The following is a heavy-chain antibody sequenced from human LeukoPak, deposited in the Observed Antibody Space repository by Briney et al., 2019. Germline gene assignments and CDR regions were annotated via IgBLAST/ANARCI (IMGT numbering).Heavy chain of an antibody. D-gene: IGHD5-18*01. CDR3: ARGSYGFPNYDY. CDR2: IYYSGST. Sequence: PSETLSLTCTVSGGSISSYYWSWIRQPPGKGLEWIGYIYYSGSTYYNPSLKSRVTISVDRSKNQFSLKLSSVTAADTAVYYCARGSYGFPNYDYWGQGTLVTVSS. V-gene: IGHV4-59*12. CDR1: GGSISSYY. J-gene: IGHJ4*02.